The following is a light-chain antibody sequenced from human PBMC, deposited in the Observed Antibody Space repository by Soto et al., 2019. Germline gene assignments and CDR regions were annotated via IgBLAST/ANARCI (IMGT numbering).Light chain of an antibody. J-gene: IGKJ1*01. Sequence: DVQMTQSPSTLSASVADRFTITCRASQSISSWLAWYQQKPGRAPKLLIYKASSLESGVPSRFSGSGSGTEFTLTISSLQPDDFATYYCQHYNSYSEAFGQGTKVDIK. CDR3: QHYNSYSEA. CDR2: KAS. CDR1: QSISSW. V-gene: IGKV1-5*03.